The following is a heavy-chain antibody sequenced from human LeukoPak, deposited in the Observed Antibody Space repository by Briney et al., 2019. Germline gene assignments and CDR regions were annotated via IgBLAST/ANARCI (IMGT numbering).Heavy chain of an antibody. J-gene: IGHJ6*03. V-gene: IGHV3-23*01. CDR1: GFTFSSYA. Sequence: PGGSLRLSCAASGFTFSSYAMSWVRQAPGKGLEWVSAISGSGGSTYYADSVKGRFTISRDNSKNTLYLQMNSLRAEDTAVYYCAKDSGPYSSSWSYYYYYYMDVWGKGTTVTVSS. CDR2: ISGSGGST. D-gene: IGHD6-13*01. CDR3: AKDSGPYSSSWSYYYYYYMDV.